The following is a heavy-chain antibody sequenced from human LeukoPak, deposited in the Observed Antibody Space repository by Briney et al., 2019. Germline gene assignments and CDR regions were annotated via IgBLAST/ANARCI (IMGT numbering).Heavy chain of an antibody. CDR3: AKGVSTRPLYYFDN. D-gene: IGHD6-6*01. Sequence: GGSLRLSCAASGFTFSSYSMTWVRQAPGKGLEWVSVISTSGASTYSADSVKGRFTISRDNSKNTLYLQMNTLRVEDTAVYYCAKGVSTRPLYYFDNWGQGTLVTVSS. J-gene: IGHJ4*02. V-gene: IGHV3-23*01. CDR1: GFTFSSYS. CDR2: ISTSGAST.